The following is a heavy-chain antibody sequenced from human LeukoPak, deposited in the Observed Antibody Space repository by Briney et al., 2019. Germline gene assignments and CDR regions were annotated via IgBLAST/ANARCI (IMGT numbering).Heavy chain of an antibody. CDR1: GFTFGSYA. CDR2: ISGSGGST. J-gene: IGHJ4*02. D-gene: IGHD5-12*01. CDR3: ARTNIVATISPTSKEDY. V-gene: IGHV3-23*01. Sequence: GGSLRLSCAASGFTFGSYAMSWVRQAPGKGLAWVSAISGSGGSTYYADSVKGRFTISRGNSKNTLYLQMNSLRAEDTAVYYCARTNIVATISPTSKEDYWGQGTLVTVSS.